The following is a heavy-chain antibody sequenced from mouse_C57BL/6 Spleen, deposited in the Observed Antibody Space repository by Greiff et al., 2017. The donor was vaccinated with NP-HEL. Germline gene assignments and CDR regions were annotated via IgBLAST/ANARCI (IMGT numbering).Heavy chain of an antibody. CDR2: IDPSDSYT. Sequence: QVQLQQPGAELVKPGASVKLSCKASGYTFTSYWMQWVKQRPGQGLEWIGEIDPSDSYTNYNQKFKGKATLTVDTSSSTAYMQLSSLTSEDSAVYYCARYISYDPYAMDYWGQGTSVTVSS. CDR1: GYTFTSYW. V-gene: IGHV1-50*01. D-gene: IGHD2-3*01. J-gene: IGHJ4*01. CDR3: ARYISYDPYAMDY.